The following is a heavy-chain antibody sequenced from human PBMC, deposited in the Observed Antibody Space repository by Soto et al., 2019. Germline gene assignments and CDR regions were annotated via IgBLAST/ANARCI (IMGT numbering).Heavy chain of an antibody. CDR3: AKDTAYAMDV. CDR2: INSDGSGT. D-gene: IGHD2-15*01. V-gene: IGHV3-74*01. J-gene: IGHJ6*02. Sequence: EVQLVESGGGLVQQGGSLRLSCAASGFDFSNSWIHWVRQGPGKGLVWVSHINSDGSGTTYADSVKGRFTISRDNAKNTVYLQMNSLRAEDTAVYYCAKDTAYAMDVWGQGTTVTVSS. CDR1: GFDFSNSW.